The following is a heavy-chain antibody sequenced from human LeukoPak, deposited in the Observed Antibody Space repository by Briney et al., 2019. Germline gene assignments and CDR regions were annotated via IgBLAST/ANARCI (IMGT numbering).Heavy chain of an antibody. D-gene: IGHD3-10*01. V-gene: IGHV4-4*07. CDR2: IYTSGST. J-gene: IGHJ5*02. CDR3: ARDLRDFYYGSGSYGWFDP. CDR1: GGSISSYY. Sequence: SETLSLTCTVSGGSISSYYWSWIRQPAGKGLEWIGRIYTSGSTSYNPSLKSRVTMSVDTSKNQFSLKLSSVTAADTAVYYCARDLRDFYYGSGSYGWFDPWGQGTLVTVSS.